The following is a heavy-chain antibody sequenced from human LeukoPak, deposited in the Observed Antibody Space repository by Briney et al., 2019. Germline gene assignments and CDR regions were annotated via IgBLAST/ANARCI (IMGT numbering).Heavy chain of an antibody. Sequence: PGGSLRLSCAASGFTFSSYSMNWVRQAPGKGLEWVSSVSSSSYIYYADSVKGRFTISRDNAKNSLYLQMNSLRAEDTAVYYCARRGADYYDSSGYYYRDWYFDLWGRGTLVTVSS. V-gene: IGHV3-21*01. CDR1: GFTFSSYS. CDR3: ARRGADYYDSSGYYYRDWYFDL. D-gene: IGHD3-22*01. J-gene: IGHJ2*01. CDR2: VSSSSYI.